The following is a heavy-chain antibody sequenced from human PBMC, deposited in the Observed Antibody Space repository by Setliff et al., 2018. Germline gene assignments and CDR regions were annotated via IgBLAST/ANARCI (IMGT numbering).Heavy chain of an antibody. Sequence: PGESLKISCKGSRYSFTSYWIAWVRQMPGKGLEWMGIIFPGDSDTRYSPSFQGQVTLSADKSISTAYLQWSSLKASDTAIYYCARDLLRSSSWRPDVFDVWGQGTMVTVSS. V-gene: IGHV5-51*01. CDR3: ARDLLRSSSWRPDVFDV. D-gene: IGHD6-13*01. CDR2: IFPGDSDT. CDR1: RYSFTSYW. J-gene: IGHJ3*01.